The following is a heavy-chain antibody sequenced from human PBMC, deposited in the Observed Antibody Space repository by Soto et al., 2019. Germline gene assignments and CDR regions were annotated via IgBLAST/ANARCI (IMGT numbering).Heavy chain of an antibody. V-gene: IGHV2-5*02. J-gene: IGHJ4*02. Sequence: QITLKESGPTLVKPTQTLTLTCTFSGFSLSTSGVGVGWIRQPPGKALEWLALIYWDDDKRYSPSLKSRLTITKDTSKNQVVLTMTNMDPVDTATYYCARSAWGVGLQLWLVGTVFYFDYWGQGTLVTVSS. CDR1: GFSLSTSGVG. CDR3: ARSAWGVGLQLWLVGTVFYFDY. CDR2: IYWDDDK. D-gene: IGHD5-18*01.